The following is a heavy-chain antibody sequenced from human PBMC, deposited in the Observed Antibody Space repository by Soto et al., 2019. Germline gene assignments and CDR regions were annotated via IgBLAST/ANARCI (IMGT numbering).Heavy chain of an antibody. CDR1: GFPFTTYG. CDR2: ISYDGSNR. D-gene: IGHD3-10*01. J-gene: IGHJ4*02. CDR3: VGGQYYFDY. Sequence: GGSLRLSCAASGFPFTTYGMHWVREGPGKGLEWVAVISYDGSNRYYADSVKGRFTISRDNSKNTLYLQMNDLRPEDTALYYCVGGQYYFDYRGQGTLVTVS. V-gene: IGHV3-30*03.